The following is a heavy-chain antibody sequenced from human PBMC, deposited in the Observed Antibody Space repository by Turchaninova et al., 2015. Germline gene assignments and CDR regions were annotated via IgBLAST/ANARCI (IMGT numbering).Heavy chain of an antibody. Sequence: QVQLQQWGAGLFKPSETRSPACAFYGGSLGGDSWSWIRQSPGKGREWSGEINHGGTTNYNPSLKSRVTMSVDTSKNQFSLKVRSVTAADTATYYCVSSSHSSSACSKLCYWGQGTLVTVSS. CDR1: GGSLGGDS. CDR2: INHGGTT. J-gene: IGHJ4*02. V-gene: IGHV4-34*01. D-gene: IGHD6-6*01. CDR3: VSSSHSSSACSKLCY.